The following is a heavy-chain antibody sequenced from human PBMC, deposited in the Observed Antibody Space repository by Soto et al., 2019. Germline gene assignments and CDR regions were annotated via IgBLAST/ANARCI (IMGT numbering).Heavy chain of an antibody. CDR2: MSYSGSP. CDR1: GGSLSSSSSY. D-gene: IGHD2-2*02. V-gene: IGHV4-39*01. CDR3: WRHRVPSVTAPIPGCSDS. J-gene: IGHJ5*01. Sequence: QLQLQESGPGLVKPSETLSLTCTVSGGSLSSSSSYWGWIRQPPGKGLEWIGSMSYSGSPYHNPSLNCRVTVHVDTGQSRVSLLRTSVTAADTAVYYFWRHRVPSVTAPIPGCSDSWGHGILVSACS.